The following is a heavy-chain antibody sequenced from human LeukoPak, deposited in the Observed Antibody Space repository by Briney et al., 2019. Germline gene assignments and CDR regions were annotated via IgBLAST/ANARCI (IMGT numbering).Heavy chain of an antibody. CDR2: IFYSGNT. CDR1: GDSISSSIYY. J-gene: IGHJ4*02. D-gene: IGHD3-10*01. Sequence: SETLSLTCTVSGDSISSSIYYWAWIRQPPGKGLEWIGSIFYSGNTYYNPSLKSRVTISVDTSKNQFSLKLTSVTAADTAVYYCARHGWFGELSPSAYWGQGALVTVSS. V-gene: IGHV4-39*01. CDR3: ARHGWFGELSPSAY.